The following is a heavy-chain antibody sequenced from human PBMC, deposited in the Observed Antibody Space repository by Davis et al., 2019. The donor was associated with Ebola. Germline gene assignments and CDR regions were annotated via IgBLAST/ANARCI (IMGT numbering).Heavy chain of an antibody. Sequence: GGSLRLSCAASGFSFTSYTMTWVRQAPGKGLEWVSSISSKSSYIYYADSVKGRFTISRDNSKNTVFLQMNSLRGDDTAVYYCARAVPSAGTDFDYWGQGDQVTVSS. V-gene: IGHV3-21*01. CDR3: ARAVPSAGTDFDY. CDR2: ISSKSSYI. J-gene: IGHJ4*02. CDR1: GFSFTSYT. D-gene: IGHD6-13*01.